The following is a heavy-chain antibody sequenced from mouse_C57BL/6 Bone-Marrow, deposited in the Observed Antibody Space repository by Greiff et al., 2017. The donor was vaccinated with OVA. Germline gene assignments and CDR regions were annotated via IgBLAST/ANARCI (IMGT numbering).Heavy chain of an antibody. CDR2: IYPGNSDT. J-gene: IGHJ2*01. D-gene: IGHD1-1*01. CDR3: TRGGITTVVATDY. CDR1: GYTFTSYW. V-gene: IGHV1-5*01. Sequence: EVQLQQSGTVLARPGASVKMSCKTSGYTFTSYWMHWVKQRPGQGLEWIGAIYPGNSDTSYNQKFKGKAKLTAVTSASTAYMELSSLTNEDSAVYYCTRGGITTVVATDYWGQGTTLTVSS.